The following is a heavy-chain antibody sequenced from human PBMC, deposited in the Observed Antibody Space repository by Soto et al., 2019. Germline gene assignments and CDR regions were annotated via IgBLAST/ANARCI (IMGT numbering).Heavy chain of an antibody. V-gene: IGHV4-39*01. CDR3: ARPSSLILEWSSAHLFDY. D-gene: IGHD3-3*01. CDR2: IYYSGST. Sequence: SETLSLTCTVSGGSISSSSYYWGWIRQPPGKGLEWIGSIYYSGSTYYNPSLKSRVTISVDTSKNQFSLKLSSVTAADTAVYYCARPSSLILEWSSAHLFDYWGQGTLVTVSS. J-gene: IGHJ4*02. CDR1: GGSISSSSYY.